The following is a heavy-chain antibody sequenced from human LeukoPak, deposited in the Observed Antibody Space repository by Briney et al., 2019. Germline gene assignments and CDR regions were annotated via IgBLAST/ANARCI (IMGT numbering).Heavy chain of an antibody. CDR1: GFTFSSYG. Sequence: PGGSLRLSCAASGFTFSSYGMHWVRQAPGKGLEWVAVIWYDGSNKYYADSVKGRFTISRDNSKNTLYLQMNSLRAEDTAVYYCARDPYSGGYLYFDYWGQGTLVTVSS. V-gene: IGHV3-33*01. CDR3: ARDPYSGGYLYFDY. D-gene: IGHD1-26*01. J-gene: IGHJ4*02. CDR2: IWYDGSNK.